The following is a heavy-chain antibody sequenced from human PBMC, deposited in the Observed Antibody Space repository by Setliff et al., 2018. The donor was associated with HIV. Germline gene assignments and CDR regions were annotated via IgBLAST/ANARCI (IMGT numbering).Heavy chain of an antibody. D-gene: IGHD1-1*01. CDR2: IKEDGSEK. J-gene: IGHJ4*02. V-gene: IGHV3-7*01. Sequence: GGSLRLSCAASGFTFRRYWMNWVRQAPGKGLEWVANIKEDGSEKYYVDSVKGRFTISRDNAQKSLHLQMNSLRADDTAVYYCARDDGNWNQGIDSWGQGTLVTVSS. CDR3: ARDDGNWNQGIDS. CDR1: GFTFRRYW.